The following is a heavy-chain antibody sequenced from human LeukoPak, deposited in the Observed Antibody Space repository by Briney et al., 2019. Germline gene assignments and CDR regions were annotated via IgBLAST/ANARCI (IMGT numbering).Heavy chain of an antibody. D-gene: IGHD1-26*01. CDR3: ARDNSVGDNAWWFDP. V-gene: IGHV1-18*01. CDR1: GYTFSSYG. CDR2: ISGYNGNT. Sequence: ASVKVSCKTYGYTFSSYGISWVRQAPGQGLEWMGWISGYNGNTNYARKFQGRVTMTRDMSTSTDYMELSSLRSEDTAIYYCARDNSVGDNAWWFDPWGQGTLVTVSS. J-gene: IGHJ5*02.